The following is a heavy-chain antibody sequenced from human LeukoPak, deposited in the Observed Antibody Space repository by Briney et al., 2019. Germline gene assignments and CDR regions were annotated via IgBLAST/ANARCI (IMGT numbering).Heavy chain of an antibody. CDR1: GGTFSSYA. CDR2: IIPIFGTA. V-gene: IGHV1-69*06. D-gene: IGHD5-24*01. CDR3: ARDQGRDGYNGLDY. Sequence: GSSVKVSCKASGGTFSSYAISWVRQAPGQGLEWMGGIIPIFGTANYAQKFQGRVTITADKSTSTAYMELSSLRSEDTAVYYCARDQGRDGYNGLDYWGQGTLVTVSS. J-gene: IGHJ4*02.